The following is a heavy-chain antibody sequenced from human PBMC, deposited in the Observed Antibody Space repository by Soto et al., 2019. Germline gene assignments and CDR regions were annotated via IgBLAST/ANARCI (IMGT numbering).Heavy chain of an antibody. CDR2: ISGSGGST. CDR1: GFTFSSYA. CDR3: AKDSWNSSIWYVRSAFDY. D-gene: IGHD6-13*01. Sequence: EVQLLESGGGLVQPGGSLRLSCAASGFTFSSYAMSWVRQAPGKGLEWVSAISGSGGSTYYADSVKGRCTISRDNSQNTLYLQMNSLRAEDTAVYYCAKDSWNSSIWYVRSAFDYWGQGTLVTVSS. V-gene: IGHV3-23*01. J-gene: IGHJ4*02.